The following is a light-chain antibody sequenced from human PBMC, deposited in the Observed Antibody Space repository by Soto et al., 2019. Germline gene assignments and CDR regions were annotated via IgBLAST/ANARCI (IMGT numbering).Light chain of an antibody. Sequence: DIQLTQSPSFLSASLGDRVTITCRASQGISSFLAWYQQKPGKVPKLLIYAASTLQGVVPSRFSGSGSGTQFTLTISSLQPEDVATYYCQQIHTYPITFGQGTRLEI. CDR1: QGISSF. V-gene: IGKV1-9*01. CDR3: QQIHTYPIT. CDR2: AAS. J-gene: IGKJ5*01.